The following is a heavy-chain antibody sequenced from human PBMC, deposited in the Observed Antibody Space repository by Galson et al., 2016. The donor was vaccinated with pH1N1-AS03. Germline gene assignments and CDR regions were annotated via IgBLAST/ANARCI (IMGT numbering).Heavy chain of an antibody. Sequence: SLRLSCAASGFTFNTYGMFWVRQAPGKGLEWISYIGGGTDSIYYGDSVKGRFIVSRDNIRKSVYPQMNTLRVEDTALYYCASRRWLQNEYDFDHWGHGVLVIVSA. D-gene: IGHD5-24*01. CDR1: GFTFNTYG. CDR3: ASRRWLQNEYDFDH. V-gene: IGHV3-48*04. J-gene: IGHJ4*01. CDR2: IGGGTDSI.